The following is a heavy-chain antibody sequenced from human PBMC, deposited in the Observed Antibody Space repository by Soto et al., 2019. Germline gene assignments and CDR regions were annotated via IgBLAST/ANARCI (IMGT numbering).Heavy chain of an antibody. J-gene: IGHJ4*01. V-gene: IGHV3-66*01. D-gene: IGHD2-2*01. Sequence: GGSLRPSCASSGFIISTSYMSWVRQAPGKGLEWVSIIYNDGSTYYADSVKGRFTISRDDSKNTLYLQILSLRAEDTAVYYCTTDSYSSITIVRFDYWGHGTLVTVSS. CDR1: GFIISTSY. CDR3: TTDSYSSITIVRFDY. CDR2: IYNDGST.